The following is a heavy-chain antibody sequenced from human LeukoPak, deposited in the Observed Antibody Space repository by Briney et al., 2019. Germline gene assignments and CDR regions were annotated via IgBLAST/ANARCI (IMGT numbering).Heavy chain of an antibody. CDR1: GLSFATYG. V-gene: IGHV3-30*18. Sequence: GGSLRLSCAASGLSFATYGIHWVRQAPGRGLEWVAVISYDGTIKYYADSVKGRFTISRDNSKNTLYLQMNSLRAEATAVSYCANVHDYWGQGTLVTVSS. J-gene: IGHJ4*02. CDR3: ANVHDY. CDR2: ISYDGTIK.